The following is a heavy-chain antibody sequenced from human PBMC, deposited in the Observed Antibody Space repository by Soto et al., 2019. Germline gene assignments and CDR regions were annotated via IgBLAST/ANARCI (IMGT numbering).Heavy chain of an antibody. CDR2: ISYDGSNK. V-gene: IGHV3-30*18. CDR3: AKGDCGGDCYSFDAFDI. Sequence: QVQLVESGGGVVQPGRSLRLSCAASGFTFSSYGMHWVRQAPGKGLEWVAVISYDGSNKYYADSVKGRFTISRDNSKNTLYLQMNSLRAEDTAVHYCAKGDCGGDCYSFDAFDIWGQGTMVTVSS. J-gene: IGHJ3*02. D-gene: IGHD2-21*02. CDR1: GFTFSSYG.